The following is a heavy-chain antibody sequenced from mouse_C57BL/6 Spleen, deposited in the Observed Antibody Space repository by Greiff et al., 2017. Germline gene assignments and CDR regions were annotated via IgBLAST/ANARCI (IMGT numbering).Heavy chain of an antibody. V-gene: IGHV1-53*01. Sequence: QVQLQQPGTELVKPGASVKLSCTASGYTFTSYWMHWVKPRPGQGLEWIGNINPSNGGTNYNEKFKSKATPTVDKSSSTAYMQLSSLTSEESAVYYCAREHYPAWFADWNQGTLVTVSA. D-gene: IGHD5-5*01. CDR1: GYTFTSYW. J-gene: IGHJ3*01. CDR2: INPSNGGT. CDR3: AREHYPAWFAD.